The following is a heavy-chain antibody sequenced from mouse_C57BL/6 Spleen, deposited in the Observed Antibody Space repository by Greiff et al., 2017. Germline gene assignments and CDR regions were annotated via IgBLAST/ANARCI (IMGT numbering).Heavy chain of an antibody. V-gene: IGHV5-4*01. CDR3: ARDRTGSSLWYFDV. CDR1: GFTFSSYA. Sequence: EVKVVESGGGLVKPGGSLKLSCAASGFTFSSYAMSWVRQTPEKRLEWVATISDGGSYTYYPDNVKGRFTISRDTAKNNLYLQMSHLKSEDTAMYYCARDRTGSSLWYFDVWGTGTTVTVSS. CDR2: ISDGGSYT. D-gene: IGHD1-1*01. J-gene: IGHJ1*03.